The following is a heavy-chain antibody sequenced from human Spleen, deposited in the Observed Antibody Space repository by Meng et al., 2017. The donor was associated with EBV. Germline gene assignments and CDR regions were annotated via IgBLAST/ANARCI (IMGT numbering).Heavy chain of an antibody. CDR3: ARQSTYRLLDP. Sequence: QVQLHQWGAGLLKPSETLSLTCALYGESFSGHYWTWIRQPPGKGLEWIGEINESGITNYNPSLKSRVTLSIDTSERHFSLNLSSVTAADTAVYYCARQSTYRLLDPWGQGTLVTASS. D-gene: IGHD3-16*02. V-gene: IGHV4-34*01. CDR1: GESFSGHY. J-gene: IGHJ5*02. CDR2: INESGIT.